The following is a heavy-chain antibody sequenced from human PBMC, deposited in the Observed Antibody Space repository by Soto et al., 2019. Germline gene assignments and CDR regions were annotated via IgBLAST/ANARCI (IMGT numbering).Heavy chain of an antibody. CDR3: ARVGHLGELSLVSDY. V-gene: IGHV3-33*01. CDR1: GFTFSSYG. J-gene: IGHJ4*02. CDR2: IWYDGSNK. Sequence: QVQLVESGGGVVQPGRSLRLSCAASGFTFSSYGMHWVRQAPGKGLEWVAVIWYDGSNKYYADSVKGRFTISRDNSKNTLYLQMNSLRAEYTAVYYCARVGHLGELSLVSDYWGQGTLVTVSS. D-gene: IGHD3-16*02.